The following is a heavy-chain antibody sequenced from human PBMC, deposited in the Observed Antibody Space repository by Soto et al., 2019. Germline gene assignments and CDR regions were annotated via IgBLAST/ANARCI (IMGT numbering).Heavy chain of an antibody. CDR2: IYYSGST. Sequence: SETLSLTCTVSGGSISSGDYYWSWIRQPPGKGLEWIGYIYYSGSTNYNPSLKSRVTISVDTSKNQFSLKLSSVTAADTAVYYCARASTVTTLYGYYYGMDVWGQGTTVTVSS. D-gene: IGHD4-17*01. CDR3: ARASTVTTLYGYYYGMDV. V-gene: IGHV4-61*08. J-gene: IGHJ6*02. CDR1: GGSISSGDYY.